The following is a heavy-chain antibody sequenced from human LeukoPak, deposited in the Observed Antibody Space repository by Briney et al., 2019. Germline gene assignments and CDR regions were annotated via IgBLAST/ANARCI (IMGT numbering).Heavy chain of an antibody. CDR2: INPSGGST. Sequence: ASVKVSCKASAYTFTNHYIRWVRQAPGQGLEWMGIINPSGGSTGFARKFQGRVTMTRDTSTSTVYMELSSLRSEDTAVYYCARDGGATKGTPYYYGLDVWGQGTTVTVSS. CDR1: AYTFTNHY. J-gene: IGHJ6*02. CDR3: ARDGGATKGTPYYYGLDV. V-gene: IGHV1-46*01. D-gene: IGHD1-26*01.